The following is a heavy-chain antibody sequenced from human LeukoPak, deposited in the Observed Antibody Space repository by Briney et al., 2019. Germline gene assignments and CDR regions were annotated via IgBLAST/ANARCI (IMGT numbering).Heavy chain of an antibody. J-gene: IGHJ4*02. CDR2: IYYSGGT. Sequence: SETLSLTCTVSGGSISSYYWSWIRQPPGKGLEWIGYIYYSGGTNYNPSLKSRVTISVDTSRNQFSLKLSSVTAADTAVYYCARAGVAAAGFGTFDYWGQGTLVNVSS. CDR1: GGSISSYY. D-gene: IGHD6-13*01. CDR3: ARAGVAAAGFGTFDY. V-gene: IGHV4-59*01.